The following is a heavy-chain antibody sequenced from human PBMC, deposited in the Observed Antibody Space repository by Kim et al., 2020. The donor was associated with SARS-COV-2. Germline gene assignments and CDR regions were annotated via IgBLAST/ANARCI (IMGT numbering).Heavy chain of an antibody. CDR3: ARSVTGVVDY. D-gene: IGHD7-27*01. Sequence: GGSLRLSCAASGFTFSRYEMNWVRQAPGKGLEWVASIKQDGSEKNYVDSVKGRFTISRDKAKNSLYLQMNSLRVEDTAVYFCARSVTGVVDYWGQGTLVT. CDR1: GFTFSRYE. CDR2: IKQDGSEK. V-gene: IGHV3-7*01. J-gene: IGHJ4*02.